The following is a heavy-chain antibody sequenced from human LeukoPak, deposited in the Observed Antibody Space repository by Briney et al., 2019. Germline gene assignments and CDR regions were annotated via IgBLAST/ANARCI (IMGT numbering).Heavy chain of an antibody. D-gene: IGHD1-26*01. V-gene: IGHV4-4*07. J-gene: IGHJ4*02. CDR3: AEPWGY. CDR2: LYDSGST. Sequence: PSETLSLTCTVSGASISNLYLSWIRQPAGKGLEWIGRLYDSGSTNYNPSLKSRVTMSVDTSTNQFSLKLSSVTAADTAVYYCAEPWGYWGQGTLVTVSS. CDR1: GASISNLY.